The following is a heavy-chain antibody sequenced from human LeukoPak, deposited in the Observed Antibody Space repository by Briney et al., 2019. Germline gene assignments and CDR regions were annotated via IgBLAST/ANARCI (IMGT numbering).Heavy chain of an antibody. CDR3: ASYYYDSSGYGY. D-gene: IGHD3-22*01. J-gene: IGHJ4*02. V-gene: IGHV3-23*01. CDR2: ISGSGGST. Sequence: GGSLRLSCAASGFTFSSYAMSWVRQAPGKGLEWVSAISGSGGSTYYADSVEGRFTISRDNSKNTLYLQMNSLRAEDTAVYYCASYYYDSSGYGYWGQGTLVTVPS. CDR1: GFTFSSYA.